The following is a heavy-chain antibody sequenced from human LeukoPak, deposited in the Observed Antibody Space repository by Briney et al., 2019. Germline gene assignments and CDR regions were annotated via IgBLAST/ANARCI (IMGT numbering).Heavy chain of an antibody. CDR1: GFTFSSFG. V-gene: IGHV3-23*01. D-gene: IGHD3-22*01. CDR3: VRVDAMVISGYQRFFQH. J-gene: IGHJ1*01. CDR2: ISSTGGTA. Sequence: TGGSLRLSCAASGFTFSSFGMSWVRQAPGKGLEWVSAISSTGGTAYYADSVKGRFTISRDNAENSLYLQMNSLSVEDTAVYYCVRVDAMVISGYQRFFQHWGQGTLVTVSS.